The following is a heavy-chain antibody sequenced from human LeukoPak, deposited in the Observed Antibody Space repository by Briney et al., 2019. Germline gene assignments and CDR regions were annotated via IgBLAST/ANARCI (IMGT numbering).Heavy chain of an antibody. CDR3: ARIRRPLRGYFDH. Sequence: PGGSLRLSCAASGFTVSSNYMSWVRQAPGKGQEWIGEINQIGNTNYIPSLKSRLTISIDTSNNQFSLNLTSVTAADTGVYYCARIRRPLRGYFDHWGQGTLVT. V-gene: IGHV4-34*01. J-gene: IGHJ4*02. D-gene: IGHD3-16*01. CDR1: GFTVSSNY. CDR2: INQIGNT.